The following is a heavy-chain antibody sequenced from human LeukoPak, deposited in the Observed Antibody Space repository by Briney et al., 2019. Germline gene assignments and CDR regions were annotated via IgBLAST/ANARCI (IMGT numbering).Heavy chain of an antibody. V-gene: IGHV3-30*02. CDR3: AKERGVIKAHFDY. CDR1: GINLNSLG. Sequence: GALRIFRSASGINLNSLGQALVPQAPSQGPEWVAFIRYDGSNKYYADSVKGRFTISRDNSKNTLYLQMNSLRAEDTAVYYCAKERGVIKAHFDYWGQGTLVTVSS. J-gene: IGHJ4*02. CDR2: IRYDGSNK. D-gene: IGHD3-10*01.